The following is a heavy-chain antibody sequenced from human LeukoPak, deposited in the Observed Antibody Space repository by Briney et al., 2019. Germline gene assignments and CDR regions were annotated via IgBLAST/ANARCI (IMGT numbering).Heavy chain of an antibody. D-gene: IGHD3-10*01. V-gene: IGHV1-2*02. CDR2: INPNSGGT. Sequence: ASVKVSCKASGYTFTGYYMHWVRQAPGQGLEWMGWINPNSGGTNYAQKFQGRVTMTRDTSISTAYMELSRLRSDDTAVYYCARGALWFGDTDWFDPWGQGTLVTVSS. CDR1: GYTFTGYY. J-gene: IGHJ5*02. CDR3: ARGALWFGDTDWFDP.